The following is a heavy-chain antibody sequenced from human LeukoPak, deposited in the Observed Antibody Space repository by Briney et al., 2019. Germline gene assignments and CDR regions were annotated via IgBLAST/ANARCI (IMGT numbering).Heavy chain of an antibody. J-gene: IGHJ3*02. CDR1: GFTFSSYA. D-gene: IGHD6-13*01. CDR3: VKSGYSSSWYGYDAFDI. V-gene: IGHV3-64D*06. CDR2: ISSNEGST. Sequence: GGSLRLSCSASGFTFSSYAMHWVRQAPGKGLEYVSAISSNEGSTYYADSVKGRFTISRDNSKNTLYLQMSSLRAEDTAVYYCVKSGYSSSWYGYDAFDIWGQGTMVTVSS.